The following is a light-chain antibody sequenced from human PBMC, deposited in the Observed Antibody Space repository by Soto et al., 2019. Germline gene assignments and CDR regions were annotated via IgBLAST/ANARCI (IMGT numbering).Light chain of an antibody. CDR1: SSDVGSYNR. CDR3: SSYKSSTPHV. Sequence: SALTQPPSVSGPPGQSVTISCTGTSSDVGSYNRVSWYQQPPGTAPKLMIYEVSNRPSGVPDRFSGSKSGNTASLTISGLQAEDEDDYYCSSYKSSTPHVFGTGTKVTVL. CDR2: EVS. V-gene: IGLV2-18*02. J-gene: IGLJ1*01.